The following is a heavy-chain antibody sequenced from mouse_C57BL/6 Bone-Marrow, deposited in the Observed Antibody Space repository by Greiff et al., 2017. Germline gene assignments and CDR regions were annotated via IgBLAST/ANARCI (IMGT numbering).Heavy chain of an antibody. Sequence: QVQLKQPGAELVKPGASVKVSCKASGYTFTSYWMHWVKQRPGQGLEWIGRIHPSDSDTNYNQKFKGKATLTVDKSSSTAYMQLSSLTSEDSAVYYCAIEGGNYTWFAYWGQGTLVTVSA. CDR3: AIEGGNYTWFAY. J-gene: IGHJ3*01. D-gene: IGHD2-1*01. CDR1: GYTFTSYW. V-gene: IGHV1-74*01. CDR2: IHPSDSDT.